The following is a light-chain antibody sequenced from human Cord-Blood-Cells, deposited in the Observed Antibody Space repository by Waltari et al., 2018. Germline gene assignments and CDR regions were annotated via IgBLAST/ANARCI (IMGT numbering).Light chain of an antibody. Sequence: QSVLTQPPSASGTPGQRVTISCSGSSSNIGSNTVTWSQQLPGTAPNLLIYSNNQRPSGVPDRFSGSKSGTSASLAISGLQSEDEADYYCAAWDDSLNGPVFGGGTKLTVL. J-gene: IGLJ3*02. CDR1: SSNIGSNT. CDR3: AAWDDSLNGPV. CDR2: SNN. V-gene: IGLV1-44*01.